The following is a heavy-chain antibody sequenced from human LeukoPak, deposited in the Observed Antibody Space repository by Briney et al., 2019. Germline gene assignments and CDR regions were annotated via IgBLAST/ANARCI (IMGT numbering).Heavy chain of an antibody. CDR2: MTGNGATS. J-gene: IGHJ4*02. CDR3: AKMSGHPVMAYRIGS. V-gene: IGHV3-23*01. D-gene: IGHD1-14*01. CDR1: EFSFSNFA. Sequence: GGSLRLSCAASEFSFSNFAMAWVRQAPGKGLEWVSSMTGNGATSWYAGAVRGRFTISRDNSKSTLYLQMNNLRPDDTAVYYCAKMSGHPVMAYRIGSWGQGTLVIVSS.